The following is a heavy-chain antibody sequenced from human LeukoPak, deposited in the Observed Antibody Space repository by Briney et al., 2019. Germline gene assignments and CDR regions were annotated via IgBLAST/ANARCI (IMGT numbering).Heavy chain of an antibody. Sequence: ASLKVSCKASGYTFTDYYMHWVRQAPGQGLEWMGWINVNRGGTNYAQRFQGRVTTTRDTSITTAYMEQSRLKSDDTAVYYCARRYCSSTSCYYFDYWGQGTLVTVSS. V-gene: IGHV1-2*02. CDR3: ARRYCSSTSCYYFDY. J-gene: IGHJ4*02. D-gene: IGHD2-2*01. CDR1: GYTFTDYY. CDR2: INVNRGGT.